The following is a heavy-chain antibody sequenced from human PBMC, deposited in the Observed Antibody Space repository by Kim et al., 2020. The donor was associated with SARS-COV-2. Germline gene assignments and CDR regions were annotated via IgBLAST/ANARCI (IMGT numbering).Heavy chain of an antibody. Sequence: ASVKVSCKASGYTFTGYYMHWVRQAPGQGLEWMGRINPNSGGTNYAQKFQGRVTMTRDTSISTAYMELSRLRSDDTAVYYCARGSRLVRGVTANWFDPWGQGTLVTVSS. CDR1: GYTFTGYY. CDR2: INPNSGGT. CDR3: ARGSRLVRGVTANWFDP. J-gene: IGHJ5*02. V-gene: IGHV1-2*06. D-gene: IGHD3-10*01.